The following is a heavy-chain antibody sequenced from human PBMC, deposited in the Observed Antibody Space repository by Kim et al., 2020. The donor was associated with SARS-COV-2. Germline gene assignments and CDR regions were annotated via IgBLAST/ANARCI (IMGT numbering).Heavy chain of an antibody. D-gene: IGHD6-13*01. CDR3: ARGGSSSRPGRHSWRGRGWFDP. CDR1: GGSFSGYY. Sequence: SETLSLTCAVYGGSFSGYYWSWIRQPPGKGLEWIGEINHSGSTNYNPSLKSRVTISVDTSKNQFSLKLSSVTAADTAVYYCARGGSSSRPGRHSWRGRGWFDPWGQGTLVTVSS. J-gene: IGHJ5*02. CDR2: INHSGST. V-gene: IGHV4-34*01.